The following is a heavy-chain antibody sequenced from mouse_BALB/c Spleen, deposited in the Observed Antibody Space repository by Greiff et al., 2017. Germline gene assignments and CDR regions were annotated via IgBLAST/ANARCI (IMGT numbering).Heavy chain of an antibody. D-gene: IGHD2-1*01. J-gene: IGHJ3*01. CDR1: GDSITSGY. Sequence: EVQLQESGPSLVKPSQTLSLTCSVTGDSITSGYWNWIRKFPGNKLEYMGYISYSGSTYYNPSLKSRISITRDTSKNQYYLQLNSVTTEDTATYYCARLGYYGNYGGFAYWGQGTLVTVSA. CDR2: ISYSGST. V-gene: IGHV3-8*02. CDR3: ARLGYYGNYGGFAY.